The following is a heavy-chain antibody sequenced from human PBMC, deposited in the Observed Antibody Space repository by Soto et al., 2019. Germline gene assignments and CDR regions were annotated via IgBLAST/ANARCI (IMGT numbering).Heavy chain of an antibody. V-gene: IGHV4-30-2*01. CDR3: ASASLYYDFWSGYPSFGWFDP. CDR2: IYHSGST. J-gene: IGHJ5*02. D-gene: IGHD3-3*01. CDR1: GGSISSGGYS. Sequence: SETLSLTCAVSGGSISSGGYSWSRIRQPPGKGLEWIGYIYHSGSTYYNPSLKSRVTISVDRSKNQFSLKLSSVTAADTAVYYCASASLYYDFWSGYPSFGWFDPWGQGSLVTVSS.